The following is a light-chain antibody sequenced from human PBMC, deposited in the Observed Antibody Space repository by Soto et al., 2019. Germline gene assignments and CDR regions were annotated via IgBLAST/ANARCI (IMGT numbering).Light chain of an antibody. Sequence: QSVLTQPPSVSGSPGQRVTISCTGSSSNIGAGYYVHWYQQLPGTAPKLLIYGNSNRPSGVPDRFSGSKSGTSASLAITGLQAEDEADYCCQSYDSSLSGYVVFGGGTKLTVL. J-gene: IGLJ2*01. CDR1: SSNIGAGYY. CDR2: GNS. CDR3: QSYDSSLSGYVV. V-gene: IGLV1-40*01.